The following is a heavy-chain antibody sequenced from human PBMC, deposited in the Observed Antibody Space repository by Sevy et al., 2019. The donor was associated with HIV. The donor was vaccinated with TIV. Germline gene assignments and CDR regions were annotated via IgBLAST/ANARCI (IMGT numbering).Heavy chain of an antibody. CDR3: ARLGATRFYFDY. CDR2: VYYRGTT. CDR1: GGSINSSSHY. Sequence: SETLSLTCAVSGGSINSSSHYWVWIRQPPGKGLEWIGNVYYRGTTYYDPSLKSRVTISVDTSKSQFSLKLGSVTAADTAVYYCARLGATRFYFDYWGQGTLVTVSS. V-gene: IGHV4-39*01. J-gene: IGHJ4*02. D-gene: IGHD5-12*01.